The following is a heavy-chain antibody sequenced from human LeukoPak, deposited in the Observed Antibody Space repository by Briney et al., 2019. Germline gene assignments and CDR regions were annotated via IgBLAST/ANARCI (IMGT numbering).Heavy chain of an antibody. CDR2: SYYRVIT. J-gene: IGHJ6*03. CDR1: GGSISSYY. Sequence: PSETLSLTCTVSGGSISSYYWSWIRQPPGKGLEWIGYSYYRVITNYNPSLKSRVTISVDTSKNQFSLMLSSVTAADTAVYYCARAGGSGSYYNGFYYYYYMDVWGKGTTVTVSS. V-gene: IGHV4-59*01. D-gene: IGHD3-10*01. CDR3: ARAGGSGSYYNGFYYYYYMDV.